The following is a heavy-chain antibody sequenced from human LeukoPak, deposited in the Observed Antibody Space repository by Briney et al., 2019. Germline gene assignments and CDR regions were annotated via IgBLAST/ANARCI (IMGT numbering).Heavy chain of an antibody. V-gene: IGHV5-51*01. CDR3: ARQNSGWEKGTIDY. CDR2: IYPGDSDI. D-gene: IGHD6-19*01. Sequence: KPGDSLKISCKGSGYRFTNYWIGWVRQMPGKGLEWMGIIYPGDSDIRYSPSFQGQVTTSADKSISTAYLQWSSLKASDTAMYYCARQNSGWEKGTIDYWGQGTLVTVSS. J-gene: IGHJ4*02. CDR1: GYRFTNYW.